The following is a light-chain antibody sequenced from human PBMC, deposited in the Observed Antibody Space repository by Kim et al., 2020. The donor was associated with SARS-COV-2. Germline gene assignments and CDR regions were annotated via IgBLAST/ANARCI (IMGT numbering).Light chain of an antibody. J-gene: IGKJ5*01. V-gene: IGKV4-1*01. CDR3: QQYYTTPIT. CDR2: GAS. Sequence: PNITCKASQSVLSSSNNRNFLGWHQQKPGQPPRLLIYGASSRKAGVPDRFGGSVAGTDFTLTISSLQAEDVAVYYCQQYYTTPITFGQGTRLEIK. CDR1: QSVLSSSNNRNF.